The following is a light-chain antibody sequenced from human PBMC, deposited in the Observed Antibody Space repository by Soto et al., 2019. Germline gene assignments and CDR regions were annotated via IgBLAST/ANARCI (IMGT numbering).Light chain of an antibody. J-gene: IGKJ4*01. CDR1: QSLSSSN. CDR2: GAS. CDR3: QQYGSSPPLT. Sequence: EIVLTQSPGTLSLSPGERATLSCRASQSLSSSNLAWYQQKPGRAPRLLIYGASTRATGIPDRFSGSGSGTDFTLTISRLEPEDVAVYYCQQYGSSPPLTFGGGTKVEIK. V-gene: IGKV3-20*01.